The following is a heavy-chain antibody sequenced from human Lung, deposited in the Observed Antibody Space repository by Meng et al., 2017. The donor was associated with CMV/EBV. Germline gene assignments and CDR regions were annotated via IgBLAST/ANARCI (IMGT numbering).Heavy chain of an antibody. CDR2: ISSSSSSI. CDR1: GFTFNSYR. V-gene: IGHV3-48*04. D-gene: IGHD2-2*02. Sequence: GGSLRLXCAASGFTFNSYRMNWLRQAPGKGLEWVSYISSSSSSIYYTDSVKGRFTISRDNAKNSLYLEMNSLRVDDTGVYFCARDAGEGIVVVPAAISDYRGQGTQVTVSS. J-gene: IGHJ4*02. CDR3: ARDAGEGIVVVPAAISDY.